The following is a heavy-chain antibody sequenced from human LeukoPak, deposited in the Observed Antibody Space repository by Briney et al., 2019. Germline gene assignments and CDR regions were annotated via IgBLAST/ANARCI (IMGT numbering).Heavy chain of an antibody. V-gene: IGHV3-30*03. CDR1: GFTFSSYG. Sequence: GGSLTLPCAASGFTFSSYGMHWVRQAPGKGLEWVAVISYDGSIKYYPDSVKGRFTISREKSKNTLYLQMNSLRAEDTAVYYCVSAGPYYYDSSGYFLSYYYYYYMDVWGKGTTVTVSS. CDR3: VSAGPYYYDSSGYFLSYYYYYYMDV. D-gene: IGHD3-22*01. J-gene: IGHJ6*03. CDR2: ISYDGSIK.